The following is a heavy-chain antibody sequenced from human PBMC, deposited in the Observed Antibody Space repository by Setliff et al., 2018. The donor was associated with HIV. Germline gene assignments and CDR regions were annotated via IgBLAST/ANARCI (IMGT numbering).Heavy chain of an antibody. Sequence: SETLSLTCAVSGYSISSGYYWGWIRQPPGKGLEWIGTINYSGSTYYSPSLKSRVIISVDTTKNHLSLNLRSVTAADTAVYYCVRQAYDLVPFDFQYWGQGTLVTVSS. CDR1: GYSISSGYY. J-gene: IGHJ1*01. CDR2: INYSGST. V-gene: IGHV4-38-2*01. CDR3: VRQAYDLVPFDFQY. D-gene: IGHD3-22*01.